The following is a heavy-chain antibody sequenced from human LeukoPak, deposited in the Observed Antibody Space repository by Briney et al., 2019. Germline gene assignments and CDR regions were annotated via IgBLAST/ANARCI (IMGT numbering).Heavy chain of an antibody. J-gene: IGHJ3*02. CDR2: IYSGGST. D-gene: IGHD4-17*01. CDR1: GFTVSSYY. Sequence: GSLRLSCAASGFTVSSYYMSWVRQAPGKGLEWVSVIYSGGSTYYADSVKGRFTISRDNSKKTLYLQMNSLRVEDTAVYYCARDASVTTNAFDIWGQGTMVTVSS. CDR3: ARDASVTTNAFDI. V-gene: IGHV3-66*01.